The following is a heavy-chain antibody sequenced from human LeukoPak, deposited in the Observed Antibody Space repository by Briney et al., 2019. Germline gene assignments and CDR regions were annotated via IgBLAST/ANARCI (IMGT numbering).Heavy chain of an antibody. CDR2: INHSGST. D-gene: IGHD2-21*01. CDR3: AASDYYYYFMDV. CDR1: GGSFSGYY. V-gene: IGHV4-34*01. J-gene: IGHJ6*03. Sequence: PSETLSLTCAVYGGSFSGYYWSWVRQPPGKGLEWIGEINHSGSTNYNPSLESRVTISIDTSKNQFSLRLSSVTAADTAVYYCAASDYYYYFMDVWGKGTTVTVSS.